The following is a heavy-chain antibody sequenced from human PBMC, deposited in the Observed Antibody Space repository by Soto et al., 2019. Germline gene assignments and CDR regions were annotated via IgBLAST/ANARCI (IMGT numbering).Heavy chain of an antibody. CDR2: IIPILGIA. V-gene: IGHV1-69*02. D-gene: IGHD5-18*01. J-gene: IGHJ4*02. CDR1: GGTFSSYT. Sequence: VKVSCKASGGTFSSYTISWVRQAPGQGLEWMGRIIPILGIANYAQKFQGRVTITADKSTSTAYMELSSLRSEDTAVYYCATSGQEHVDTAMAHWGQGTLVTVSS. CDR3: ATSGQEHVDTAMAH.